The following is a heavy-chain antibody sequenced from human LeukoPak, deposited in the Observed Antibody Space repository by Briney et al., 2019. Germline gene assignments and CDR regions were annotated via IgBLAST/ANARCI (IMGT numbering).Heavy chain of an antibody. Sequence: ASVKVSCKASGYTFTSYDINWVRQATGQGLEWLGWMNPNSGNTGYAQKFQGRVTMTRNTSISTAYMELSSLRSEDTAVYYRARGSSIAARRSPYYWGQGTLVTVSS. CDR3: ARGSSIAARRSPYY. CDR2: MNPNSGNT. J-gene: IGHJ4*02. V-gene: IGHV1-8*01. D-gene: IGHD6-6*01. CDR1: GYTFTSYD.